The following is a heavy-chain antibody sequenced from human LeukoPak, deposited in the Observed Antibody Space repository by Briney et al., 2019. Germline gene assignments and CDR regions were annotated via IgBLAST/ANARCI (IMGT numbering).Heavy chain of an antibody. J-gene: IGHJ4*02. CDR3: ARATNIPVAAGGNFDC. CDR2: IRYDGSNK. CDR1: GFTFSGYA. V-gene: IGHV3-30*02. Sequence: GGSLRLSCAASGFTFSGYAMHWVRQAPGKGLEWVAFIRYDGSNKYYADSVKGRFTISRDNSKNTLYLQMNSLRSEDTAMYYCARATNIPVAAGGNFDCWGQGTLVTVSS. D-gene: IGHD6-19*01.